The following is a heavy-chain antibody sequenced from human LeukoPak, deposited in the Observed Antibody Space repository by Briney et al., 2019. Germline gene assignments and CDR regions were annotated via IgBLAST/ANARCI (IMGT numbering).Heavy chain of an antibody. CDR3: AKGTYYDSSGPLDY. CDR1: GFTFDDYA. J-gene: IGHJ4*02. CDR2: ISWNSGSI. V-gene: IGHV3-9*03. D-gene: IGHD3-22*01. Sequence: GRSLRLSCAAYGFTFDDYAMPWVRQAPGKGLEWVSGISWNSGSIGYADSVKGRFTISRDNAKNSLYLQMNSLRAEDMALYYCAKGTYYDSSGPLDYWGQGTLVTVSS.